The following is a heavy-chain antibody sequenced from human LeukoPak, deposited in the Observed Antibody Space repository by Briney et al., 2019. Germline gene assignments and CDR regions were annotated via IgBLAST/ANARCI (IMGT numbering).Heavy chain of an antibody. D-gene: IGHD6-19*01. CDR3: ARTYSSGWDYYYYMDV. CDR2: MNPNSGNT. CDR1: GYTFTSYD. Sequence: GASVKVSCKASGYTFTSYDISWVRQATGQGLEWMGWMNPNSGNTGYAQKFQGRVTIIRNTSISTAYMELSSLRSEDTAVYYCARTYSSGWDYYYYMDVWGKGTTVTVSS. V-gene: IGHV1-8*03. J-gene: IGHJ6*03.